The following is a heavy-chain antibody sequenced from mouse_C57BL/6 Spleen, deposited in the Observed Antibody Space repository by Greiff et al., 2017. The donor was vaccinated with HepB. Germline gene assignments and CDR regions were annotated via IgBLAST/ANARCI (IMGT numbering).Heavy chain of an antibody. CDR3: ARELLRSFDY. J-gene: IGHJ2*01. D-gene: IGHD1-1*01. V-gene: IGHV1-64*01. CDR2: IHPNSGST. CDR1: GYTFTSYW. Sequence: VQLQQSGAELVKPGASVKLSCKASGYTFTSYWMHWVKQRPGQGLEWIGMIHPNSGSTNYNEKFKSKATLTVDKSSSTAYMQLSSLTSEDSAVYYCARELLRSFDYWGQGTTLTVSS.